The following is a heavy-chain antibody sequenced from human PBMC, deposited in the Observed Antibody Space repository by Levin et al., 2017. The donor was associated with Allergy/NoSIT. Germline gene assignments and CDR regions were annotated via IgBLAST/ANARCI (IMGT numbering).Heavy chain of an antibody. CDR3: ASGQRYSSGWYYFES. CDR1: GFTVSSNY. D-gene: IGHD6-19*01. V-gene: IGHV3-66*01. CDR2: IYSGGIT. Sequence: GGSLRLSCAASGFTVSSNYLSWVRQAPGKGLEWVSVIYSGGITYYTDSVKGRFTISRDNSKNTLYLQMNSLRAEDTAVYYCASGQRYSSGWYYFESWGQGTLVTVSS. J-gene: IGHJ4*02.